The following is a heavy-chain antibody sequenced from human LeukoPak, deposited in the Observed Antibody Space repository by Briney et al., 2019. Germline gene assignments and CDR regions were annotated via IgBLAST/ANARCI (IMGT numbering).Heavy chain of an antibody. Sequence: SETLSLTCAVYGGSFSGYYWSWIRQPPGKGLEWIGEINHSGSTNYNPSLKGRVTISVDTSKNQFSLKLTSVTAADTAVYYCASPRADRSTWYAVDYWGQGTLVTVSS. D-gene: IGHD2/OR15-2a*01. CDR2: INHSGST. J-gene: IGHJ4*02. V-gene: IGHV4-34*01. CDR1: GGSFSGYY. CDR3: ASPRADRSTWYAVDY.